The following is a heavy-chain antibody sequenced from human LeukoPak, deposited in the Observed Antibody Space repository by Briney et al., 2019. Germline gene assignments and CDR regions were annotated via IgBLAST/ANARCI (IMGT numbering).Heavy chain of an antibody. CDR1: GFTFSSYG. CDR2: ISYDGSNK. Sequence: GRSLRLSCAASGFTFSSYGMHWVRQAPGKGLEWVAVISYDGSNKYYADSVKGRFTISRDNSKNTLYLQMSSLRVEDTAVYYCARAAGIAAPGTRFDYFDSWGQGTLVTVSS. V-gene: IGHV3-30*03. D-gene: IGHD6-13*01. J-gene: IGHJ4*02. CDR3: ARAAGIAAPGTRFDYFDS.